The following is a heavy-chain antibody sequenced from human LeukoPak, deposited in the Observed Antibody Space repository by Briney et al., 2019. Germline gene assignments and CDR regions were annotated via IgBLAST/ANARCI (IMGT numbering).Heavy chain of an antibody. CDR3: AIGAAMVGEGRYYFDY. D-gene: IGHD5-18*01. V-gene: IGHV1-2*02. CDR1: GYTFTGYY. Sequence: ASVKVSCKASGYTFTGYYMHWVRQAPGQGLEWMGWINPNSGGTNYAQKFQGRVTMTRDTSISTAYMELSRLRSDDTAVYYCAIGAAMVGEGRYYFDYWGQGTLVTVSS. CDR2: INPNSGGT. J-gene: IGHJ4*02.